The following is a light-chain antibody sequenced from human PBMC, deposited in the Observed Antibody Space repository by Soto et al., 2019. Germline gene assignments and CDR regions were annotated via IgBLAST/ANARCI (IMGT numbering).Light chain of an antibody. CDR2: DAS. Sequence: EIVLTQSPATLSLSPGQRSTLSCMAIQRIGGYLAWDQQKPGQAPRLLIYDASSRATGIPDRFSGSGSGAEYTLTISRLEPEDFAVYSCQQYGFSPITFGQVTRLDIK. CDR1: QRIGGY. V-gene: IGKV3-20*01. J-gene: IGKJ5*01. CDR3: QQYGFSPIT.